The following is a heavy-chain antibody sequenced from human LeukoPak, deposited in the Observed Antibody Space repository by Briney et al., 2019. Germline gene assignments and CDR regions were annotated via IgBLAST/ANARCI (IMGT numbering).Heavy chain of an antibody. CDR3: ARVSYCSSTSCYDVPFDY. Sequence: ASVKVSCKASGYTFTSYYMHWVRQAPGQGLEWMGIINPSGGSKSYAQKFHGRVTMTRDTSTSTVYMELSSLRSEDTAVYYCARVSYCSSTSCYDVPFDYWGQGTLVTVSS. V-gene: IGHV1-46*01. J-gene: IGHJ4*02. D-gene: IGHD2-2*01. CDR1: GYTFTSYY. CDR2: INPSGGSK.